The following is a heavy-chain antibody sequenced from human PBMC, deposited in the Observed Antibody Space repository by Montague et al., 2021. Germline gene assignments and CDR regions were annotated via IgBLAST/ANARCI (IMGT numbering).Heavy chain of an antibody. CDR3: ARWRVYYDSSGYAA. J-gene: IGHJ5*02. D-gene: IGHD3-22*01. CDR2: ISDDGSNK. V-gene: IGHV3-30-3*01. CDR1: GFIFSTFP. Sequence: SLRLSCAASGFIFSTFPMHWVRQAPGKGLEWVALISDDGSNKYYADSVRGRFTVSRDNSKNTLYLQTSSLRADDTAVYYCARWRVYYDSSGYAAWGRGTLVTVSS.